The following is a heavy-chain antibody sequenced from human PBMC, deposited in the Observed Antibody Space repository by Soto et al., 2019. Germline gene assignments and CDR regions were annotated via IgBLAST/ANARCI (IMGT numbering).Heavy chain of an antibody. V-gene: IGHV1-46*01. J-gene: IGHJ3*02. CDR3: ARDGPRITIYYLAFDM. Sequence: ASVKVSCKASGYTFTSYDMHWVRQAPGQGLEWMGIINPSGGSTSYAQKFQGRVTMTRDTSTSTVYMELSRLRSEDTAVYYCARDGPRITIYYLAFDMWGQGTMVTVSS. CDR1: GYTFTSYD. CDR2: INPSGGST. D-gene: IGHD3-9*01.